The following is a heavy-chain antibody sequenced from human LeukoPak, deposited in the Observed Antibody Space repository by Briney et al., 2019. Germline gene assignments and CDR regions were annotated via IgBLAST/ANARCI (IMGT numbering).Heavy chain of an antibody. CDR3: ARDLLAGYSYGNSYFDY. CDR2: IFYSGST. Sequence: SETLSLTCTVSGGSISTSSYYWGWVRQPPGKGLEWIGNIFYSGSTYYSPSLKSRVTISLDTSRNQFSLKLNSVTAADTAVYYCARDLLAGYSYGNSYFDYWGQGTLVTVSS. J-gene: IGHJ4*02. V-gene: IGHV4-39*07. D-gene: IGHD5-18*01. CDR1: GGSISTSSYY.